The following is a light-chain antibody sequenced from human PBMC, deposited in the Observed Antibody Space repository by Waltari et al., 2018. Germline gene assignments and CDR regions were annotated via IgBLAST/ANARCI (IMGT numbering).Light chain of an antibody. CDR3: CLYTTNFYV. Sequence: QSALTQPPSVSGSPGQSVTISCTGTSNDVGPFDRVSWYQQPPGTAPKLLVFEVSNRPSGVPDRFSGSASGNTSSRTISGLQAEDEADYYCCLYTTNFYVFAPATKVTVL. V-gene: IGLV2-18*01. J-gene: IGLJ1*01. CDR2: EVS. CDR1: SNDVGPFDR.